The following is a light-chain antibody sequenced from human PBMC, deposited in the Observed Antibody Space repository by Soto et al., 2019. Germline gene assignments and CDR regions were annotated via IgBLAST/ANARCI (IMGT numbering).Light chain of an antibody. Sequence: EIVLTQSPGTLACSPGQRAALSWWASHTVTTHLAWYQQRPGQTPRLLIYDASTRDPGIPARFSGRGSGADFTLTITRLEPEDLAVYYCQQYDDSPITFGHGTRLEIK. V-gene: IGKV3-20*01. CDR2: DAS. J-gene: IGKJ5*01. CDR1: HTVTTH. CDR3: QQYDDSPIT.